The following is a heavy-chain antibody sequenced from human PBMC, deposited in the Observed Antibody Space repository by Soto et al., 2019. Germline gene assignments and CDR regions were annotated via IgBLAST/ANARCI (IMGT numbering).Heavy chain of an antibody. D-gene: IGHD3-22*01. J-gene: IGHJ3*02. CDR2: IDPSDSYT. V-gene: IGHV5-10-1*01. CDR1: GYSFTSYW. CDR3: ARRAFYYYDSSGYYYSASLGAFDI. Sequence: GESLKISCKGSGYSFTSYWISWVRQMPGKGLEWMGRIDPSDSYTNYSPSFQGHVTISADKSISTAYLQWSSLKASDTAMYYCARRAFYYYDSSGYYYSASLGAFDIWGQGTMVTVSS.